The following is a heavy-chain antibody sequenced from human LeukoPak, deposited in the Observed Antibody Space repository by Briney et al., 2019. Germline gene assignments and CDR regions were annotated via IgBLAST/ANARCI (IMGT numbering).Heavy chain of an antibody. CDR1: GGSISSYY. J-gene: IGHJ4*02. CDR2: IYYSGST. CDR3: ASRIASESSYGLDY. Sequence: SETLSLTCTVSGGSISSYYWSWIRQHPGKGLEWIGYIYYSGSTIYNPSLQSRVTISVDTSKNLFSLKLSSVTAADTAVYYCASRIASESSYGLDYWGQGALVTVSS. D-gene: IGHD6-25*01. V-gene: IGHV4-59*08.